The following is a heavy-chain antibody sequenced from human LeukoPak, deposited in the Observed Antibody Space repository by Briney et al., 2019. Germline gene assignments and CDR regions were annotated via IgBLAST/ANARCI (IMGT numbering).Heavy chain of an antibody. CDR2: IYPGDSDT. Sequence: GESLQISCKGSGYSFTNYWIGWVRQMPGKGLEWMGIIYPGDSDTRYRPAFQGQVTISADKSISTAYVQWNSLKASDTAMYYCTRGTAYCSSTSCYNFDFDYWGQGTLVTVSS. CDR1: GYSFTNYW. D-gene: IGHD2-2*02. J-gene: IGHJ4*02. V-gene: IGHV5-51*01. CDR3: TRGTAYCSSTSCYNFDFDY.